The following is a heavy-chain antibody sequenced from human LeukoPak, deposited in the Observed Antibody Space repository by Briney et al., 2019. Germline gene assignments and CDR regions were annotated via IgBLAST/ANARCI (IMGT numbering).Heavy chain of an antibody. D-gene: IGHD1-7*01. V-gene: IGHV3-30*01. Sequence: GRSLRLSCAASGFTFSSYSMHWVRQAPGKALEWVACDGRDEFYADSVKGRFTISRDSSKNTLFLQMNSLRPEDTAVYYCAREGELRDFFDSWGPGTLVTVSS. J-gene: IGHJ4*02. CDR3: AREGELRDFFDS. CDR1: GFTFSSYS. CDR2: DGRDE.